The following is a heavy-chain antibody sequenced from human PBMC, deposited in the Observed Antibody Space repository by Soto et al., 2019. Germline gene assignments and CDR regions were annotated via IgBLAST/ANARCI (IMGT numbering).Heavy chain of an antibody. V-gene: IGHV4-31*03. J-gene: IGHJ3*02. CDR3: ARQDSSGYYWRGAFDI. D-gene: IGHD3-22*01. CDR1: GGSISSGGYY. Sequence: SETLSLTCTVSGGSISSGGYYWSWIRQHPGKGLEWIGYIYYSGSTYYNPSLKSRVTTSVDTSKNQFSLKLSSVTAADTAVYYCARQDSSGYYWRGAFDIWGQGTMVTVSS. CDR2: IYYSGST.